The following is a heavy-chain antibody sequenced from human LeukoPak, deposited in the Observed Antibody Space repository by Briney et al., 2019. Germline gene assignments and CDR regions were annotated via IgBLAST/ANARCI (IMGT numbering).Heavy chain of an antibody. D-gene: IGHD4-17*01. CDR2: IYYSGST. CDR1: GRSISRGDYY. V-gene: IGHV4-30-4*01. Sequence: SQPLSLTCTLSGRSISRGDYYWSWIRQPPGKGLEGIGYIYYSGSTYYNSSLKSRVTISVDTSKNQFSLKLSSVTAADTAVYYCARDVKSAVTTYFDYWGQGTLVTVSS. J-gene: IGHJ4*02. CDR3: ARDVKSAVTTYFDY.